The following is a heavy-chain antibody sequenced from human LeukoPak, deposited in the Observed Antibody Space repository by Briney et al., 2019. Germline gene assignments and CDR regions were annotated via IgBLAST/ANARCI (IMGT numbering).Heavy chain of an antibody. D-gene: IGHD6-13*01. Sequence: ASVKVSCKASGYTFTSYDINWVRQATGQGLEWMGWMNPNSGNTGYAQKFQGRVTMTRNTSISTAYMELSSLRSEDTAVYYCARGAGLAAAGTSWFDPWGQGTLVTVSS. CDR2: MNPNSGNT. CDR3: ARGAGLAAAGTSWFDP. V-gene: IGHV1-8*01. J-gene: IGHJ5*02. CDR1: GYTFTSYD.